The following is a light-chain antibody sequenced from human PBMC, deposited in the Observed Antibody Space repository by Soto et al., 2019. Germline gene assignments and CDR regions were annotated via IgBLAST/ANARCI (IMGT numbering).Light chain of an antibody. CDR3: QQYDSSPKT. Sequence: EIVMTQSPATLSVSPGERATLSCRASHSVRSDLAWYQQKPGQAPRLLIYGASSRATGIPDRFSGSGSGTDFTLTISRLEPEDFAVYYCQQYDSSPKTFGQGTKVDI. V-gene: IGKV3-20*01. CDR1: HSVRSD. J-gene: IGKJ1*01. CDR2: GAS.